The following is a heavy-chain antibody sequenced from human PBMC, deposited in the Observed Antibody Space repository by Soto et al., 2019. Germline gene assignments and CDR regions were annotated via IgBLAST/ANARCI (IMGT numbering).Heavy chain of an antibody. CDR3: VRGCGRSSCPYYLDF. Sequence: EVQLVESGGGLVQPGGSLRLSCEASGFTFSTDWMSWVRQAPGKGLEWVATIKQDGSDKYYVDSVRGAFTISRDNAESSLYLQMSSLRAEDTAVYYCVRGCGRSSCPYYLDFWGKATTVIVSS. V-gene: IGHV3-7*01. CDR2: IKQDGSDK. J-gene: IGHJ6*03. D-gene: IGHD2-2*01. CDR1: GFTFSTDW.